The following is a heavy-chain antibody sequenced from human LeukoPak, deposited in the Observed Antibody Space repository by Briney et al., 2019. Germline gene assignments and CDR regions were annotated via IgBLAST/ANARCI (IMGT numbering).Heavy chain of an antibody. CDR3: AINIPPAHCSSTSCYTGDY. V-gene: IGHV1-69*02. CDR2: IISIFGIA. CDR1: GGTFSSHT. Sequence: SVKVYCKASGGTFSSHTISWVRQPPGQGLEWMGRIISIFGIANYAQKFQGRVTITADKSTSTAYMELSSLRSEDTAVYYCAINIPPAHCSSTSCYTGDYWGQGTLVTASS. J-gene: IGHJ4*02. D-gene: IGHD2-2*02.